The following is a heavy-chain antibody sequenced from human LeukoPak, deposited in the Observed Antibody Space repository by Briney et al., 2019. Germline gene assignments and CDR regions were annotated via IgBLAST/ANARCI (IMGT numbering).Heavy chain of an antibody. CDR1: GGSFSGYY. CDR2: INHSGST. V-gene: IGHV4-34*01. Sequence: SETLSLTCAVYGGSFSGYYWCWIRQPPGKGLEWIGEINHSGSTNYNPSLKSRVTISVDTSKNQFSLKLSSVTAADTAVYYCARGSIAVAGTFDYWGQGTLVTVSS. J-gene: IGHJ4*02. D-gene: IGHD6-19*01. CDR3: ARGSIAVAGTFDY.